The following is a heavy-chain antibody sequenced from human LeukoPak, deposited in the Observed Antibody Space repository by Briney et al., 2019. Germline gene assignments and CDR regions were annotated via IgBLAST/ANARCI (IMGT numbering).Heavy chain of an antibody. Sequence: SSETLSLTCTLCGGSISRYYWSCIRQPPGKGREGIGYIYYSGSTIYNPSLKSRVTISVDTSKNQFSLKLSSVTAADTAVYYCARSGYSYGYIHPFDYWGQGTLVTVSS. J-gene: IGHJ4*02. CDR2: IYYSGST. V-gene: IGHV4-59*01. CDR3: ARSGYSYGYIHPFDY. D-gene: IGHD5-18*01. CDR1: GGSISRYY.